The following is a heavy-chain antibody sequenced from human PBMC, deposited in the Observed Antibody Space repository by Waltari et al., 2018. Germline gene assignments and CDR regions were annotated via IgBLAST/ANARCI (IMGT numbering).Heavy chain of an antibody. J-gene: IGHJ3*02. CDR1: GLTFSSYG. CDR2: ISGSGGST. D-gene: IGHD4-4*01. CDR3: AKGWAYSQGAFDI. V-gene: IGHV3-23*01. Sequence: EVQLLESGGGLVQPGGSLRLSCAASGLTFSSYGMSWVRQAPGKGLEWVSAISGSGGSTYYADSVKGRFTISRDNSKNTLYLQMNSLRAEDTAVYYCAKGWAYSQGAFDIWGQGTMVTVSS.